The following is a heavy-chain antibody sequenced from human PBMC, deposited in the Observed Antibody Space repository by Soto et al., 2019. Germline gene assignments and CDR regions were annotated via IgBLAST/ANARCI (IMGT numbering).Heavy chain of an antibody. J-gene: IGHJ6*02. D-gene: IGHD2-15*01. CDR2: INPHSGGT. Sequence: QVQLVQSGAEVKKPGASVKVSCKASGYTFTGYYMHWVRQAPGQGLEWMGWINPHSGGTNYAQKFQGWVTMTRDTSISTAYRELSRLRSDDTAVYYCARGGKYYDGMDVWGQGTKVTVSS. CDR3: ARGGKYYDGMDV. V-gene: IGHV1-2*04. CDR1: GYTFTGYY.